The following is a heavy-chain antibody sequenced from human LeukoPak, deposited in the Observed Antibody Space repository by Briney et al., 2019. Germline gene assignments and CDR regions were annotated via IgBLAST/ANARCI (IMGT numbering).Heavy chain of an antibody. V-gene: IGHV4-61*08. J-gene: IGHJ4*02. D-gene: IGHD1-26*01. CDR3: ARAIYEWELGYFDY. CDR2: IYYSGST. CDR1: GASISSGDYL. Sequence: PSETLSLTCTVSGASISSGDYLWSWIRQPPGKGLEWIGYIYYSGSTNYNPSLKSRVTISVDTSKNQFSLKLSSVTAADTAVYYCARAIYEWELGYFDYWGQGTLVTVSS.